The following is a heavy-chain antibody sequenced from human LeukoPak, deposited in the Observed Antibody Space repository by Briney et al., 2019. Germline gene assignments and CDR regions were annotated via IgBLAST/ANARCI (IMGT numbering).Heavy chain of an antibody. CDR3: ARGYFDGDAFDI. CDR1: GFTFADYG. D-gene: IGHD3-9*01. CDR2: INWNGGST. V-gene: IGHV3-20*04. J-gene: IGHJ3*02. Sequence: GRSLRLSCAASGFTFADYGMSWVRQAPGKGLECVSGINWNGGSTGYADSVKGGFTISRDNPKNSLYLQMNSLRAEDTALYYCARGYFDGDAFDIWGQGTMVTVSS.